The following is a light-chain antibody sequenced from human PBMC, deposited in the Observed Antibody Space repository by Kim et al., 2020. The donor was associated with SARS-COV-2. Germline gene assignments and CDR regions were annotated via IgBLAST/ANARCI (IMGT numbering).Light chain of an antibody. V-gene: IGKV1-27*01. J-gene: IGKJ4*01. CDR2: AAS. CDR1: QGISNY. CDR3: QKYNSAPRGT. Sequence: SVGDRVTITCRASQGISNYLAWYQQKPGKVPKLLIYAASALQSGVPSRFSGSGSGTDFTLTISSLQPEDVATYYCQKYNSAPRGTFGGGTKVDIK.